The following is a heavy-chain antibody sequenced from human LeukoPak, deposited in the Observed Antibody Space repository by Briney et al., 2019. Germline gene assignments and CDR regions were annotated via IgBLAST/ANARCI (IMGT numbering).Heavy chain of an antibody. CDR3: AALQDYGDYVDY. D-gene: IGHD4-17*01. CDR1: GGTFSSYA. Sequence: SVKVSCKASGGTFSSYAISWVRQAPGQGLEWMGRIIPILGIANYAQKFQGRVTITADKSTSTAYMELSNLRSEDTAVYYCAALQDYGDYVDYWGQGTLVTVSS. V-gene: IGHV1-69*04. CDR2: IIPILGIA. J-gene: IGHJ4*02.